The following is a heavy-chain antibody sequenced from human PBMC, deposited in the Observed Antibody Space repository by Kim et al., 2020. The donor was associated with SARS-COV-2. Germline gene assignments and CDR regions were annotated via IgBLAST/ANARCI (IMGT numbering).Heavy chain of an antibody. CDR1: GGSISSYY. V-gene: IGHV4-59*01. CDR2: IYYSGST. Sequence: SETLSLTCTVSGGSISSYYWSWIRLPPGKGLEWIGYIYYSGSTNCNPSLKSRVTISLDTSKNQFSLKLSSVTAADTAVYYCARAHSGSYRSGYYFDYWGQGTLVTVSS. CDR3: ARAHSGSYRSGYYFDY. D-gene: IGHD1-26*01. J-gene: IGHJ4*02.